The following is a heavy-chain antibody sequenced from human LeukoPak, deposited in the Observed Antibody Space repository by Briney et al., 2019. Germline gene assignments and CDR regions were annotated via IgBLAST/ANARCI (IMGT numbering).Heavy chain of an antibody. CDR2: INSDGSST. CDR3: ARRGAVTNAFDI. J-gene: IGHJ3*02. CDR1: GFTFSSYS. D-gene: IGHD4-17*01. V-gene: IGHV3-74*01. Sequence: GGSLRLSCVASGFTFSSYSMNWVRQAPGKGLVWVSRINSDGSSTSYADSVKGRFTISRDNAKNTLYVQMNSLRAEDTAVYYCARRGAVTNAFDIWGQGTMVTVSS.